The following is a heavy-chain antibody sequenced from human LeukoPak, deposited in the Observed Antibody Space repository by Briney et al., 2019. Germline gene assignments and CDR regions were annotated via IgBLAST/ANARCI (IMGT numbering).Heavy chain of an antibody. J-gene: IGHJ3*02. V-gene: IGHV3-23*01. Sequence: GGTLRLSCTASGFTFSSYGMSWVRQAPGKGLEWVSAISGSGGSTYYADSVEGRFTISRDNSKNTLYLQMNSLRAEDTAVYYCARISHSGSLDMFFDIWGQGTMVTVSS. CDR2: ISGSGGST. CDR1: GFTFSSYG. CDR3: ARISHSGSLDMFFDI. D-gene: IGHD1-26*01.